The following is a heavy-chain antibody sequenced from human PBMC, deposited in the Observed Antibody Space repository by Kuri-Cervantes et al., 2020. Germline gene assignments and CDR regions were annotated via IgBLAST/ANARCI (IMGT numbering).Heavy chain of an antibody. V-gene: IGHV3-23*01. J-gene: IGHJ4*02. Sequence: GESLKISCAASGFTFSDYYMSWIRQAPGKGLEWVSSISAGGGSTYYADSVKGRFTISRDNSKNTLYLQMNSLRAEDTAVYYCATDLRYCSGGTCYGILDCWGQGTLVTVSS. D-gene: IGHD2-15*01. CDR3: ATDLRYCSGGTCYGILDC. CDR2: ISAGGGST. CDR1: GFTFSDYY.